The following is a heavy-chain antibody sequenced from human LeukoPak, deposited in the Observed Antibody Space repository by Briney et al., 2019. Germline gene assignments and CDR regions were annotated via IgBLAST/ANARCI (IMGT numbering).Heavy chain of an antibody. V-gene: IGHV3-21*04. Sequence: GGSLRPSCTASGFTFSSYSMNWVRQAPGKGLAWVSSISSSSVYIHYADSVKGRFTISRDNANNSLYLQMNSLRAEDTAVYYCARDNTHCSGGSCLDYWGQGTLVTVSS. D-gene: IGHD2-15*01. CDR2: ISSSSVYI. J-gene: IGHJ4*02. CDR3: ARDNTHCSGGSCLDY. CDR1: GFTFSSYS.